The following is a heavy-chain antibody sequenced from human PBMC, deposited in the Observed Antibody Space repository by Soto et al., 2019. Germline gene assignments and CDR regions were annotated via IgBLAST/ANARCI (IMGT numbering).Heavy chain of an antibody. CDR3: AREGDYGDYPRLNAFDI. CDR1: GYTFTGYY. J-gene: IGHJ3*02. V-gene: IGHV1-2*04. D-gene: IGHD4-17*01. Sequence: ASVKVSCKASGYTFTGYYMHWVRQAPGQGLEWMGWINPNSGGTNYAQKFQGWVTMTRDTSISTAYMELSGLRSDDTAVYYCAREGDYGDYPRLNAFDIWGQGTMVTVSS. CDR2: INPNSGGT.